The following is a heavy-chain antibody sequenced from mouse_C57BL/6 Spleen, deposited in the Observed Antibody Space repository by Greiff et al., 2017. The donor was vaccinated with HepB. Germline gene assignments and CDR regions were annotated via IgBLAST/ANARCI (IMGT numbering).Heavy chain of an antibody. CDR2: IDPENGDT. Sequence: EVQLQQSGAELVRPGASVKLSCTASGFNIKDDYMHWVKQRPEQGLEWIGWIDPENGDTEYASKFQGKATITADTSSNTAYLQLSSLTSEDTAVYYCTTGWLLQPYWGQGTLVTVSA. D-gene: IGHD2-3*01. CDR3: TTGWLLQPY. CDR1: GFNIKDDY. J-gene: IGHJ3*01. V-gene: IGHV14-4*01.